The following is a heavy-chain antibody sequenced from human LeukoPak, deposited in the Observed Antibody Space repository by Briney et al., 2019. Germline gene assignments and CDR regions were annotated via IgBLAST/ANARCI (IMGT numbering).Heavy chain of an antibody. Sequence: SETLSLTCAVYGGSFSGYYWSCIRQPPGKGLEWIGEINHSGSTNYNPSLKSRVTISVDTSKNQFSLKLSSVTAADTAVYYCARDLTPHRVRWSRYFQHWGQGTLVTVSS. J-gene: IGHJ1*01. CDR1: GGSFSGYY. D-gene: IGHD4-23*01. V-gene: IGHV4-34*01. CDR3: ARDLTPHRVRWSRYFQH. CDR2: INHSGST.